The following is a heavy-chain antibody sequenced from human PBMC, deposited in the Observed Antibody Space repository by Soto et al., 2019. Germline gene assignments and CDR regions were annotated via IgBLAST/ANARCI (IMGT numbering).Heavy chain of an antibody. J-gene: IGHJ5*02. CDR3: ARGGKLGLPDIWFDP. D-gene: IGHD1-7*01. Sequence: SETLSLTCTVSVGSITSGTYSWGWIRQPPGKGLEWIGEINHSGGTNYNPSLKSRVTISVDTSKNQFSLKLSSVTAADTAVYYCARGGKLGLPDIWFDPWGQGTLVTVSS. CDR2: INHSGGT. V-gene: IGHV4-39*07. CDR1: VGSITSGTYS.